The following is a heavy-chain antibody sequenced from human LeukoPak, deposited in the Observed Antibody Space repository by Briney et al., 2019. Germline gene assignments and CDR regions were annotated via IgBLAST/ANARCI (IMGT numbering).Heavy chain of an antibody. CDR3: ARLGEYSSGWYTYWYFDL. Sequence: SETLSLTCTVSGGSISSSSYYWGWIRQPPGKGLEWIGSICYSGSTYYNPSLKSRVTISVDTSKNQFSLKLSSVTAADTAVYYCARLGEYSSGWYTYWYFDLWGRGTLVTVSS. CDR2: ICYSGST. CDR1: GGSISSSSYY. D-gene: IGHD6-19*01. V-gene: IGHV4-39*01. J-gene: IGHJ2*01.